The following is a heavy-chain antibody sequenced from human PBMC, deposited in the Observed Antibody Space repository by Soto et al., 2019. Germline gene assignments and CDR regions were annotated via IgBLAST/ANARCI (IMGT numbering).Heavy chain of an antibody. CDR2: IFYSGST. V-gene: IGHV4-39*01. Sequence: SETLSLTCTGSGGSISSYYWGWIRQPPGKGLEWIGSIFYSGSTYYNPSLKSRVTISVDTSKNQFSLKLSSVTAADTAVYYCARHLTYCSAGSCYSDFPYYGMDVWGQGTTVTVS. CDR3: ARHLTYCSAGSCYSDFPYYGMDV. J-gene: IGHJ6*02. CDR1: GGSISSYY. D-gene: IGHD2-15*01.